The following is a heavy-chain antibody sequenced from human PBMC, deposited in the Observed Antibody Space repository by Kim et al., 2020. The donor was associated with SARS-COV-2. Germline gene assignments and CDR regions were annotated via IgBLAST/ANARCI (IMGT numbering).Heavy chain of an antibody. V-gene: IGHV3-23*01. CDR1: GFIFSNYA. CDR2: VCSGGSST. CDR3: SKGITNSLYSVFDL. Sequence: GGSLRLSCAASGFIFSNYALNWVRQAPGKGLEWVSSVCSGGSSTNYADSVKGRFTVSRDNSKNTLFLQLSSLTDESTALYYCSKGITNSLYSVFDLWGQGTMVTVAS. J-gene: IGHJ3*01. D-gene: IGHD3-16*01.